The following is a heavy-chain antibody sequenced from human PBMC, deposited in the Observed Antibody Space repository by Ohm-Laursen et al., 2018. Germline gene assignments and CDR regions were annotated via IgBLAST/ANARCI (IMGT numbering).Heavy chain of an antibody. D-gene: IGHD4-11*01. Sequence: SLRLSCSASGFTFRSYEMNWVRQAPGKGLEWVSYISSSGTTIYYADSVKGRFTISRDNAENSLYLQMNSLRAEDTAVYYCARVNYEDYYYGMDVWGQGTTVTVSS. CDR3: ARVNYEDYYYGMDV. V-gene: IGHV3-48*03. CDR1: GFTFRSYE. CDR2: ISSSGTTI. J-gene: IGHJ6*02.